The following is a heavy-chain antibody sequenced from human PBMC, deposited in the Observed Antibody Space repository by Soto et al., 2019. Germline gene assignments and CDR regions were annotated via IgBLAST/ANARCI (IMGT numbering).Heavy chain of an antibody. CDR1: GFSLSTSGVG. D-gene: IGHD5-18*01. CDR3: AHRPAHTTMALFDF. CDR2: LYWNDDR. J-gene: IGHJ4*02. Sequence: PTLVNPTQTLTLTCTFSGFSLSTSGVGVGWIRQPPGKALEWLALLYWNDDRRSTSSLESRLTVSKDTSKNQVVLTLANMDPVDTGTYYCAHRPAHTTMALFDFWGQGALVTVSS. V-gene: IGHV2-5*01.